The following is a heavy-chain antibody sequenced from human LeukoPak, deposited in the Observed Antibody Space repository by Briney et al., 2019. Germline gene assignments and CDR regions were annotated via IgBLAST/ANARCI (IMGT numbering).Heavy chain of an antibody. D-gene: IGHD2-15*01. CDR1: GGSMNSYY. V-gene: IGHV4-59*01. Sequence: SETLSLTCTVSGGSMNSYYWTWIRQPPGKGLEWIGYIYYGGNTDYNPSLKSRVTMSVDTSKSQFSLKLSSVTAADTAVYYCARAALGYCSGGTCYSSWYFDLWGRGTLVTVSS. CDR3: ARAALGYCSGGTCYSSWYFDL. CDR2: IYYGGNT. J-gene: IGHJ2*01.